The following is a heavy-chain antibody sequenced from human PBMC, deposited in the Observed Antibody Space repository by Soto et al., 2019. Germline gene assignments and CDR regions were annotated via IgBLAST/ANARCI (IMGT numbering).Heavy chain of an antibody. J-gene: IGHJ5*02. CDR1: GFTFSSYE. V-gene: IGHV3-48*03. CDR3: ARGRAAAAGRGWFDP. D-gene: IGHD6-13*01. CDR2: ISSSSSSI. Sequence: GALRLSCAASGFTFSSYEMNWVRQAPGKGLQWVSYISSSSSSIYYADSVKGRFTISRDNAKNSLYLQMNSLRAEDTAVYYCARGRAAAAGRGWFDPWGQGILVTVSS.